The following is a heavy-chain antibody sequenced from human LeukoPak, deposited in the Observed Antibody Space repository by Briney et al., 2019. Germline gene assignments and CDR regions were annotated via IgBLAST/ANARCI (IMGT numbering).Heavy chain of an antibody. D-gene: IGHD3-22*01. Sequence: GGSLRLSCVASGYTFSSFSINWVRQAPGKGLEWVSSISVRSNYIYYADSVRGRFSISRDDARDSLFLQMNSLRAEDTAVYYCVRLSWNSDTSGDYYYYDFWGQGTLVTVSS. CDR1: GYTFSSFS. CDR2: ISVRSNYI. CDR3: VRLSWNSDTSGDYYYYDF. V-gene: IGHV3-21*01. J-gene: IGHJ4*02.